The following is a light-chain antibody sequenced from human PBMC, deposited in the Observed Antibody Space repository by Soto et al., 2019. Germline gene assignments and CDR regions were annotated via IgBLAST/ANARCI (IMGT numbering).Light chain of an antibody. V-gene: IGLV2-14*01. CDR3: SSYTSSSTLV. J-gene: IGLJ1*01. CDR1: SSDVGGYNY. CDR2: EVS. Sequence: QSALTQPDSVSGSPGQSITISCTGTSSDVGGYNYVSWYQQHPGKAPELMIFEVSNRPSGVSHRFSGSKSGNTASLTISGLQAEDEADYYCSSYTSSSTLVFGTGTKLTVL.